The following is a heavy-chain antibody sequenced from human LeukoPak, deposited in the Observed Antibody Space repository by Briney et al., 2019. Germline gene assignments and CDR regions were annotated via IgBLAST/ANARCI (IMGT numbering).Heavy chain of an antibody. J-gene: IGHJ4*02. Sequence: GGSLRLSCAASGFTFSKYWMLWVRQAPGEGMESVSRINTDGTVTTYADSVKGRFTVSRDNADNTMFLQMNSVRDEDTAVYYCATKQWLAPPPDSWGQGTPVTVSS. D-gene: IGHD6-19*01. CDR3: ATKQWLAPPPDS. CDR2: INTDGTVT. V-gene: IGHV3-74*01. CDR1: GFTFSKYW.